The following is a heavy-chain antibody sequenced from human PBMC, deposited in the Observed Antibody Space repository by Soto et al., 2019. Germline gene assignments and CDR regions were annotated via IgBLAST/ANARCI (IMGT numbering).Heavy chain of an antibody. Sequence: EVHLVESGGGLVQPGGSLRLSCAASGFTFSYYAMHWVRQAPGKGLEYVSVIGADGSSTYYANSVKGRFTISRDNSKNTLYLQMGSLRAEDMAVYYCAREPPTCGSDCYFLDSWVQGTLVTVSS. CDR2: IGADGSST. V-gene: IGHV3-64*01. CDR3: AREPPTCGSDCYFLDS. CDR1: GFTFSYYA. J-gene: IGHJ4*02. D-gene: IGHD2-21*02.